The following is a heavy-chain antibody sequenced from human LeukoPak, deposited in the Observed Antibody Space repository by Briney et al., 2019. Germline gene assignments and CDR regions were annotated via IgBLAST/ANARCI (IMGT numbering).Heavy chain of an antibody. CDR1: GGSISGSSYY. V-gene: IGHV4-39*01. Sequence: SSETLSLTRTVSGGSISGSSYYWGWIRQAPGKGLEWIGSIYYSGSTYYNPSLKSRVTISVDTSKNQFSLKLSSVTAADTAVYYCVRQRSDYASTYFDYWGQGTLVTVSS. D-gene: IGHD4-17*01. CDR3: VRQRSDYASTYFDY. J-gene: IGHJ4*02. CDR2: IYYSGST.